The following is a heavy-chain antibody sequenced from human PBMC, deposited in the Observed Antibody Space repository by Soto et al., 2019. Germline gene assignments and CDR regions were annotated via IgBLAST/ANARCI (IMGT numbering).Heavy chain of an antibody. Sequence: SETLSLTCAVSGGSIGSGGYSWSWIRQPPGKGLEWIGYMYHSGSTYYNPSLKSRVTISVDTSKNQFSLKLSSVTAADTAVYYCARHQSHSSSYVDPWGQGTLVTVSS. CDR1: GGSIGSGGYS. D-gene: IGHD6-13*01. J-gene: IGHJ5*02. V-gene: IGHV4-30-2*03. CDR2: MYHSGST. CDR3: ARHQSHSSSYVDP.